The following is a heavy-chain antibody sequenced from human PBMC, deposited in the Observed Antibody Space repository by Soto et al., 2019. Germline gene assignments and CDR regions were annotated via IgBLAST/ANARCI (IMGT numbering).Heavy chain of an antibody. J-gene: IGHJ6*02. CDR1: GYTLTSYY. CDR2: INPSGGST. D-gene: IGHD6-13*01. CDR3: ARKLEQQLPNHYYYYGMDV. V-gene: IGHV1-46*01. Sequence: QVQLVQSGAEVKKPGASVKVSCKAPGYTLTSYYMHWVRQAPGQGLEWMGIINPSGGSTNYAQKFECRVTMTRDTSTSTVYMELSSLRSQDTAVYYCARKLEQQLPNHYYYYGMDVWGQGTTVTVSS.